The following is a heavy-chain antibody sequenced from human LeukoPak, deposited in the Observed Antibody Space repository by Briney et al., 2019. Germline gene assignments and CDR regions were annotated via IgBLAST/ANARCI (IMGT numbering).Heavy chain of an antibody. Sequence: ASVKVSCKLSGYPLIDSSIHWVRQAPGKGLEWMGGFDSEEEETIYAQDFQDRFTLTEDTSINTAYMELSSLHFDDTAVYFCARQIAGYSVARYKTFDSWGQGSLVIVSS. CDR1: GYPLIDSS. V-gene: IGHV1-24*01. J-gene: IGHJ4*02. CDR2: FDSEEEET. D-gene: IGHD4-11*01. CDR3: ARQIAGYSVARYKTFDS.